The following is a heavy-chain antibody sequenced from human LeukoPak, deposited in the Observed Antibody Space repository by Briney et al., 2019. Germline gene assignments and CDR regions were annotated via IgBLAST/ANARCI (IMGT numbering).Heavy chain of an antibody. V-gene: IGHV4-34*01. D-gene: IGHD1-7*01. Sequence: SETLSLTCAVYGGSFSGYYWSWIRQPPGKGLEWIGEINHSGSTNYNPSLKSRVTISVDTSKNQFSLKLSSVTAADTAVYYCVRDVSPGGNYFDPWGQGTLVTVSS. CDR2: INHSGST. J-gene: IGHJ5*02. CDR1: GGSFSGYY. CDR3: VRDVSPGGNYFDP.